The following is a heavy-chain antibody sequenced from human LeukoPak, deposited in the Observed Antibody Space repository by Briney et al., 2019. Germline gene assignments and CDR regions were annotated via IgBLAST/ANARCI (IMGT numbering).Heavy chain of an antibody. Sequence: LETLSLTCAVYGGSYSNYYWSWIRQPPGKGPEWIGEINHNGNTNYNPSLKSRVTISIDTSKNQFSLNLSSVTAADTAVYYCARGASGYSYGWGQGTLVTVSS. CDR1: GGSYSNYY. V-gene: IGHV4-34*01. CDR3: ARGASGYSYG. CDR2: INHNGNT. D-gene: IGHD5-18*01. J-gene: IGHJ1*01.